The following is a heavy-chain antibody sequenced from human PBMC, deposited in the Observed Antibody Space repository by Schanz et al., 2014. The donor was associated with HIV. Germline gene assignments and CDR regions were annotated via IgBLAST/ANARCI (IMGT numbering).Heavy chain of an antibody. Sequence: QGRLVESGGGVVQPGRSLTVSCAASRFTFRSFGMHWVRQAPGKGREWGAVIWYDGTNTDYADSVKGRFTVSRDNSKNMLYLQMNSLRAEDTAVYYCAREYYSRNWNWFDPWGQGTLVTVSS. D-gene: IGHD6-13*01. J-gene: IGHJ5*02. V-gene: IGHV3-33*08. CDR2: IWYDGTNT. CDR3: AREYYSRNWNWFDP. CDR1: RFTFRSFG.